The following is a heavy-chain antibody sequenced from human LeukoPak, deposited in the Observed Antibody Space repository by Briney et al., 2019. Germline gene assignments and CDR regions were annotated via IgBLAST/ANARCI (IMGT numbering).Heavy chain of an antibody. CDR1: GFTFSGYE. Sequence: GGSLRLSCATSGFTFSGYEMHWVRQAPGKGLEWVSYISSSDTSIFYADSVKGRFTVSRDNAKNSLYLQMNSLRAEDTAVYYCATGGRSGVAFESWGQGTLVTVSS. CDR3: ATGGRSGVAFES. CDR2: ISSSDTSI. D-gene: IGHD2-15*01. V-gene: IGHV3-48*03. J-gene: IGHJ4*02.